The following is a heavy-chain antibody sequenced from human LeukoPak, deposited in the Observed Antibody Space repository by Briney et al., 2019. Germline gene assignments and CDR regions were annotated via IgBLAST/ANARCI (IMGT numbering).Heavy chain of an antibody. CDR1: RFTFSNYA. CDR3: AKAPTYYFDNTCYAGGRYYFDS. V-gene: IGHV3-23*01. Sequence: GGSLRLSCAASRFTFSNYAMNWVRQAPGKGLEWVSSISGSGVSTFYADSVRGRFTISRDNSANTVHLQLNRLRAEDTAVYYCAKAPTYYFDNTCYAGGRYYFDSWGQGTLVTVSS. CDR2: ISGSGVST. J-gene: IGHJ4*02. D-gene: IGHD3-22*01.